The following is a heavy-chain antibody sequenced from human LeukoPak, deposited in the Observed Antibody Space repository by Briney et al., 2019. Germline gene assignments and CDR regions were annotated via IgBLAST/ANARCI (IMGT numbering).Heavy chain of an antibody. CDR2: IWYDGSNK. V-gene: IGHV3-33*08. Sequence: GGSLRLSCAASGFTFSSYSMNWVRQAPGKGLEWVAVIWYDGSNKYYADSVKGRFTISRDNSKNTLYLQMNSLRAEDTAVYYCARLGAPFWGFDYWGQGTLVTVSS. J-gene: IGHJ4*02. D-gene: IGHD1-26*01. CDR3: ARLGAPFWGFDY. CDR1: GFTFSSYS.